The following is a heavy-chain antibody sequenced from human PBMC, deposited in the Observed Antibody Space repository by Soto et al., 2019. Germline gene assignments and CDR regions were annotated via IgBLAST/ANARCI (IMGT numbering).Heavy chain of an antibody. CDR1: GFSLTTSCVG. CDR3: APRVLRTVFGFVTTTAIYFDF. Sequence: QITLNESGPTQVKPRQTLTLTCTFSGFSLTTSCVGVGWIRQSPGKAPEWLALIYWADDKRYSPSLKSRLPSTKDTSKNQVVLTMADLDPADTTTYYCAPRVLRTVFGFVTTTAIYFDFWGQGPPVAVS. V-gene: IGHV2-5*02. D-gene: IGHD3-3*01. CDR2: IYWADDK. J-gene: IGHJ4*02.